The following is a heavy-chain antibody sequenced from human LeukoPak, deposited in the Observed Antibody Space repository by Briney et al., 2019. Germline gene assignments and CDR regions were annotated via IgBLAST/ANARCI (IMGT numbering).Heavy chain of an antibody. D-gene: IGHD3-22*01. CDR1: GFTFSSYG. J-gene: IGHJ4*02. CDR2: ITGGGGST. CDR3: AKDRDSSGYYYFDY. V-gene: IGHV3-23*01. Sequence: GGSLRLSCAASGFTFSSYGMHWVRQAPGKGLEWVSSITGGGGSTYYADSVKGRFTISRDNSKNTLYLQMNSLRAEDTAVYYCAKDRDSSGYYYFDYWGQGTVVTVSS.